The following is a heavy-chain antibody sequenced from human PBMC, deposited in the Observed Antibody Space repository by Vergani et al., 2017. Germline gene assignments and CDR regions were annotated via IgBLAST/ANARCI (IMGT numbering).Heavy chain of an antibody. CDR1: GYTFTSYD. CDR2: MNPNSGNT. D-gene: IGHD4-17*01. Sequence: QVQLVQSGAEVKKPGASVKVSCKASGYTFTSYDINWVRQATGQGLEWMGWMNPNSGNTGYAQKFQGRVTMTRNTSISTAYMELSSLLSEDTAVYYCARYVVGDYVVHNWFDPWGQGTLVTVSS. V-gene: IGHV1-8*01. CDR3: ARYVVGDYVVHNWFDP. J-gene: IGHJ5*02.